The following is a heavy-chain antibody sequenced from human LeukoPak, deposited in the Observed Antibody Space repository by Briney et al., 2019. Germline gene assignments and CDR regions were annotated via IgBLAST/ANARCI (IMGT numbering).Heavy chain of an antibody. D-gene: IGHD3-10*01. V-gene: IGHV4-59*01. CDR3: ARVFDSGSQAYFYYMDV. Sequence: SETLSLTCTVSSGSISSYYWSWIRQPPGKGLEWIGYIYYSGSTNYNPSLKSRVTISVDTSKNQFSLKVSSVTAADTAVYYCARVFDSGSQAYFYYMDVWGKGTTVTISS. CDR1: SGSISSYY. J-gene: IGHJ6*03. CDR2: IYYSGST.